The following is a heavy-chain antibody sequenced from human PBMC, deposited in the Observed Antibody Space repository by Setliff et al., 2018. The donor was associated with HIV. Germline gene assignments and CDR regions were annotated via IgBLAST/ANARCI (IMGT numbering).Heavy chain of an antibody. CDR3: ARDRRGYYYGSGSCYMDV. CDR2: IYTSGIT. J-gene: IGHJ6*03. CDR1: GGSISSSSYY. Sequence: SETLSLTCTVSGGSISSSSYYWGWIRQPPGKGLEWIGYIYTSGITDYNPSLKSRVTISGDTSKNQFSLKLSSVTAADTAVYYCARDRRGYYYGSGSCYMDVWGTGTTVTVSS. V-gene: IGHV4-61*05. D-gene: IGHD3-10*01.